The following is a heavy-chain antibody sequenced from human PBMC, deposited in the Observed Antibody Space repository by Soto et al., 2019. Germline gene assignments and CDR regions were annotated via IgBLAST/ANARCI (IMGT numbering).Heavy chain of an antibody. D-gene: IGHD1-1*01. CDR2: ISGSGGST. J-gene: IGHJ6*02. CDR3: AKGPGSRKSYYHYGMAV. Sequence: GGSLRLSCAASGFTFSSYAMSWVRQAPGKGLEWVSAISGSGGSTYYADSVKGRFTISRDNSKNTLYLQMNSLRAEDTAVYYCAKGPGSRKSYYHYGMAVWGQGTTVTVSS. CDR1: GFTFSSYA. V-gene: IGHV3-23*01.